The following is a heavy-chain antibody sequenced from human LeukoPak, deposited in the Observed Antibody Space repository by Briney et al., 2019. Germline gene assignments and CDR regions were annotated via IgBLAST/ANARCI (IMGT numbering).Heavy chain of an antibody. CDR1: GFTFSSYW. CDR2: IKQDGSEK. Sequence: GGTLRLSCAASGFTFSSYWMSWVRQAPGKGLEWVANIKQDGSEKYYVDSVKGRFTISRDNAKNSLYLQMNSLRAEDTAVYYCARRWEAQLWPRPFDYWGQGTLVTVSS. J-gene: IGHJ4*02. D-gene: IGHD5-18*01. V-gene: IGHV3-7*01. CDR3: ARRWEAQLWPRPFDY.